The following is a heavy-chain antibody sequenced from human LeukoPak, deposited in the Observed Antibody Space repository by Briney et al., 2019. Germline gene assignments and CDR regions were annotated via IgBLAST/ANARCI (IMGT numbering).Heavy chain of an antibody. V-gene: IGHV4-30-2*01. Sequence: SQTLSLTCTVSGGSISSGGYYWSWIRQPPGKGLEWIGYIYHSGSTYYNPSLKSRVTISVDTSKNQFSLKLSSVTAADTAVYYCARDKDTAMPGVYYYYMDVWGKGTTVTVSS. J-gene: IGHJ6*03. CDR3: ARDKDTAMPGVYYYYMDV. CDR1: GGSISSGGYY. D-gene: IGHD5-18*01. CDR2: IYHSGST.